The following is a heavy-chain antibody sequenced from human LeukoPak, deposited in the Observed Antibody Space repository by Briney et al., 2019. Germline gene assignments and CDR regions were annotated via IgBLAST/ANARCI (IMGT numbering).Heavy chain of an antibody. Sequence: GGSLRLSCTASGFTFSGYSMNWTRQAPGKGLEWVSSFGTRSTSIYHAGSVKGRFAISRDNAKNSLYLQMNSLRAEDTALYYCAREVSEGFDFWGQGTLVTVSS. J-gene: IGHJ4*02. D-gene: IGHD3-22*01. V-gene: IGHV3-21*01. CDR2: FGTRSTSI. CDR1: GFTFSGYS. CDR3: AREVSEGFDF.